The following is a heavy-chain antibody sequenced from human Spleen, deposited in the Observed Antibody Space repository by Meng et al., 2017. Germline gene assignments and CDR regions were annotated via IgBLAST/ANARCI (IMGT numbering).Heavy chain of an antibody. CDR1: GDSISSGGYY. CDR2: IYESGST. Sequence: QVQLQESGPGLVKPSQTLSLTCSVSGDSISSGGYYWSWIRQHAGKGLEWIGSIYESGSTYDNPSLKSRVTISVDRSKNQFSLKLTSVTAADTAVYYCARAHSSGWSPHAYWGQGSLVTVSS. J-gene: IGHJ4*02. CDR3: ARAHSSGWSPHAY. D-gene: IGHD6-19*01. V-gene: IGHV4-31*02.